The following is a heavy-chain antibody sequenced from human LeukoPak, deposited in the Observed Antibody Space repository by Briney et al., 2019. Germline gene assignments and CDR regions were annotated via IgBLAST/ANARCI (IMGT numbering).Heavy chain of an antibody. J-gene: IGHJ3*02. CDR3: ARDIPYCGGNCHDAFDI. D-gene: IGHD2-21*01. V-gene: IGHV1-46*01. CDR2: IRPSGGST. Sequence: GASVKVSCKASGYPFIGNYIHWVRQAPGQEFEWVGIIRPSGGSTTYAQKFQGRVTMTRDTSTSTVYMELSSLRSEDTAVYYCARDIPYCGGNCHDAFDIWGQGTMVTVSS. CDR1: GYPFIGNY.